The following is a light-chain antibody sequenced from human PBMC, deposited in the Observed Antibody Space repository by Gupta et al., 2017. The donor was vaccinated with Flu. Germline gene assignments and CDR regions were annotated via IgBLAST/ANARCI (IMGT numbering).Light chain of an antibody. CDR3: QAWDGSLVV. Sequence: SYELTQPPSVSVSPGQTASITCSGDKLGDKYACWYRQKPGQSPLLVIYQDNKRPSGIPERFSGSNSGNTATLTISGTQAMDEADYYCQAWDGSLVVFGGGTKLTVL. CDR2: QDN. V-gene: IGLV3-1*01. CDR1: KLGDKY. J-gene: IGLJ2*01.